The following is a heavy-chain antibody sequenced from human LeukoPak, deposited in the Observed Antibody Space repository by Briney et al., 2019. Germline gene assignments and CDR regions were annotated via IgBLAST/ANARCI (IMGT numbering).Heavy chain of an antibody. J-gene: IGHJ4*02. CDR3: ARRDRRHFDY. CDR2: IIPIFGTA. V-gene: IGHV1-69*01. CDR1: GGTFSSYA. D-gene: IGHD3-22*01. Sequence: AASVKVSCKASGGTFSSYAISWVRQAPGQGLEWMGGIIPIFGTANYAQKFQGRVTITADESTSTAYMELSSLRSEDTAVYYCARRDRRHFDYWGQGTLVTVSS.